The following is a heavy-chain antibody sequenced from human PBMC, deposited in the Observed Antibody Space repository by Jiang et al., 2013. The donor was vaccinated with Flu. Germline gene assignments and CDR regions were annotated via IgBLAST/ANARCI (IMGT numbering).Heavy chain of an antibody. J-gene: IGHJ4*02. CDR2: IDWDDDK. CDR3: ARGNFGETHYYFDY. V-gene: IGHV2-70*04. Sequence: KPTQTLTLTCTFSGFSLATRGMRVHWIRQPPGKAPEWLARIDWDDDKFYSPSLKARLTISKDTSKNQVVLTVTDVDPVDTATYYCARGNFGETHYYFDYWGQGTLVTASS. CDR1: GFSLATRGMR. D-gene: IGHD3-10*01.